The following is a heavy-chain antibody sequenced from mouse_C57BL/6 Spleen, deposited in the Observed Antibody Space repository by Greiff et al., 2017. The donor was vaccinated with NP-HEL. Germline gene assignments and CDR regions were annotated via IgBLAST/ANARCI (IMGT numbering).Heavy chain of an antibody. D-gene: IGHD1-1*01. V-gene: IGHV1-82*01. Sequence: QVQLKQSGPELVKPGASVKISCKASGYAFSSSWMNWVKQRPGKGLEWIGRIYPGDGDTNYNGKFKGKATLTADKSSSTAYMQLSSLTSEDSAVYFGARLGDLLLHYYFDYWGQGTTLTVSS. CDR3: ARLGDLLLHYYFDY. CDR1: GYAFSSSW. CDR2: IYPGDGDT. J-gene: IGHJ2*01.